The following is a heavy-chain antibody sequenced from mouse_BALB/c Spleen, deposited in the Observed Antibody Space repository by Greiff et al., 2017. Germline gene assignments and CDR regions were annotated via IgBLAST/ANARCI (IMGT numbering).Heavy chain of an antibody. CDR2: ILPGSGST. V-gene: IGHV1-9*01. J-gene: IGHJ3*01. D-gene: IGHD1-1*01. CDR1: GYTFSSYW. CDR3: ARGYGSPAWFAY. Sequence: QVQLQQSGAELMKPGASVKISCKATGYTFSSYWIEWVKQRPGHGLEWIGEILPGSGSTNYNEKFKGKATFTADTSSNTAYMQLSSLTSEDSAVYYCARGYGSPAWFAYWGQGTLVTVSA.